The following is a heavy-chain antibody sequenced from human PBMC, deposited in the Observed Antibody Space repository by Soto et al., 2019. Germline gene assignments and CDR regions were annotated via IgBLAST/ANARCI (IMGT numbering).Heavy chain of an antibody. CDR2: MNPNTANT. D-gene: IGHD6-19*01. J-gene: IGHJ5*02. CDR3: ARSPPAYSSGWYGGTNWFDP. CDR1: GYTFISYD. Sequence: ASVKVSCKASGYTFISYDINWVRQAPGQGLEWIGWMNPNTANTGFAQKFQGRVTMTRNTSISTAYMELSSLRSEDTAVYYCARSPPAYSSGWYGGTNWFDPWGQGTLVTVSS. V-gene: IGHV1-8*02.